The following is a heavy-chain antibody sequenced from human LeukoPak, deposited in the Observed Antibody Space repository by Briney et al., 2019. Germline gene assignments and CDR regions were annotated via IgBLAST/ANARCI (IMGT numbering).Heavy chain of an antibody. Sequence: PSETLSLTCAVYGGSFSGYYWSWIRQPPGKGLEWIGEINHSGSTNYNPSLKSRVTISVDTSKNQFSLKLSSVTAADTAVYYCARDRNLGIVVVPATSDYWGQGPLVTVSS. CDR1: GGSFSGYY. CDR2: INHSGST. V-gene: IGHV4-34*01. CDR3: ARDRNLGIVVVPATSDY. J-gene: IGHJ4*02. D-gene: IGHD2-2*01.